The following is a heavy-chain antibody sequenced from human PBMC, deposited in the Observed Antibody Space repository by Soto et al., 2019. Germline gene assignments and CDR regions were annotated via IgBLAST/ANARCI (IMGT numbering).Heavy chain of an antibody. CDR1: GFTFSNAW. D-gene: IGHD3-3*01. Sequence: GGSLRLSCAASGFTFSNAWMSWVRQAPGKGLEWVGRIKSKTDGGTTDYAAPVKGRFTISRDDSKNTLYLQMNSLKTEDTAVYYCTTDITIRFVYAFDIWGQGTMVTVSS. V-gene: IGHV3-15*01. CDR3: TTDITIRFVYAFDI. CDR2: IKSKTDGGTT. J-gene: IGHJ3*02.